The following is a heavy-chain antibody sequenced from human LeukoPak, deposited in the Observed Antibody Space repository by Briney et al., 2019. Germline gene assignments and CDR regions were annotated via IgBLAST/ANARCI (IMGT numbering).Heavy chain of an antibody. J-gene: IGHJ4*02. D-gene: IGHD2-2*01. CDR1: GFTFSSYA. CDR2: ISGSGGST. Sequence: GGSLRLSSAASGFTFSSYAMSWVRQAPGKGLEWVSAISGSGGSTYYADSVKGRFTISRDNSKNTLYLQMNSLRAEDTAVYYCATRLACSSTSCSSPHLDYWGQGTLVTVSS. V-gene: IGHV3-23*01. CDR3: ATRLACSSTSCSSPHLDY.